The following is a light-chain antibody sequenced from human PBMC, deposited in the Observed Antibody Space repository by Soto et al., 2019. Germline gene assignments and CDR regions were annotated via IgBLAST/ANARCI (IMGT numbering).Light chain of an antibody. CDR2: AAS. Sequence: DIQMTQSPSSLSASVGDRVTITCRASQGISTYLNWYQQKPGKAAKLLIYAASSLQSGVTSRFSGSGSETDFTLTISSLQPEDFATYSCQQSYSTTWTVGQGTKVDIK. J-gene: IGKJ1*01. CDR1: QGISTY. CDR3: QQSYSTTWT. V-gene: IGKV1-39*01.